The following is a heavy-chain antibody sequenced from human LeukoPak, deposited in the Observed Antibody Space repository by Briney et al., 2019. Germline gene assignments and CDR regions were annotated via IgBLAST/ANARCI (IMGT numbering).Heavy chain of an antibody. Sequence: GGSLRLSCVASGFTFRSYGIHWVRQAPGKGLEWLAFIWYDEITKNYADSVKGRFTISRDNAKNSLFLQMNSLRAEDTAVYYCARVLRYCSGGNCYSGGLGYMDVWGKGTTVTISS. J-gene: IGHJ6*03. CDR1: GFTFRSYG. V-gene: IGHV3-33*01. CDR3: ARVLRYCSGGNCYSGGLGYMDV. CDR2: IWYDEITK. D-gene: IGHD2-15*01.